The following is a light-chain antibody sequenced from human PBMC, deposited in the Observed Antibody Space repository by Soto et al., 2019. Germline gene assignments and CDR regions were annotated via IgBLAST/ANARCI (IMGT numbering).Light chain of an antibody. J-gene: IGKJ1*01. Sequence: EVVMTQSPATLSASPGERVILSCRASQNIGSNLAWYQQRPVQAPRLLMYGASTRATETPDRFSGSGPGTDFTLTISRLAPEDFAAYYWQQYGSSQWTLGKRAKV. CDR3: QQYGSSQWT. CDR1: QNIGSN. CDR2: GAS. V-gene: IGKV3-20*01.